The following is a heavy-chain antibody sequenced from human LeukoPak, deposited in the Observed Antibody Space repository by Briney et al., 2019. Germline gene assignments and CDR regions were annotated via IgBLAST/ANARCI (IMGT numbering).Heavy chain of an antibody. Sequence: GGSLRLSCAASRFTLSNYWMSWVRQAPGKGLEWVANIKQDGSETYYVDSVKGQSTISRDNAKNSLSLQMNSLRAEDTAVYYCARQRGSGCLDYWGQGTLVTVSS. CDR3: ARQRGSGCLDY. CDR2: IKQDGSET. V-gene: IGHV3-7*01. CDR1: RFTLSNYW. J-gene: IGHJ4*02. D-gene: IGHD6-19*01.